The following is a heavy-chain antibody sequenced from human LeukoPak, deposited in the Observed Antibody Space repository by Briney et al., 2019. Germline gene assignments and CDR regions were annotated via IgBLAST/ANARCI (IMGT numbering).Heavy chain of an antibody. CDR1: GFPFSTYE. Sequence: GGSLRLSCAASGFPFSTYEMHWVRQAPGKGLEWVAVISHDGNDQYYAVSVKGRFTISRDNSKNALYLQMNSLRLEDTAVYYCARDRDCSRTSCFNAFDVWGQGTMAIVSS. CDR2: ISHDGNDQ. J-gene: IGHJ3*01. CDR3: ARDRDCSRTSCFNAFDV. D-gene: IGHD2-2*01. V-gene: IGHV3-30*04.